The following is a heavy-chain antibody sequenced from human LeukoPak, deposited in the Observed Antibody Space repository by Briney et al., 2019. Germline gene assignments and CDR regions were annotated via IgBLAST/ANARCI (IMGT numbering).Heavy chain of an antibody. J-gene: IGHJ6*03. CDR1: GGSISSYY. D-gene: IGHD3-9*01. V-gene: IGHV4-59*01. Sequence: SETLSLTCAVSGGSISSYYWSWIRQPPGKGLEWIGYIYYSGSTNYNPSLKSRVTISVDTSKNQFSLKPSSVTAADTAVYYCARAVLTGYYPVYYYYYMDVWGKGTTVTVSS. CDR3: ARAVLTGYYPVYYYYYMDV. CDR2: IYYSGST.